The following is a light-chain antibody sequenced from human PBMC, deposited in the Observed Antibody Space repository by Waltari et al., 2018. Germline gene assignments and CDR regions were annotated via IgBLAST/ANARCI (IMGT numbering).Light chain of an antibody. CDR2: DVT. V-gene: IGLV2-11*01. Sequence: QSALSPTLPVSGSPGKSVTIPCTGTSNDVGGYYSVSRFQKFPGKAPNLIIYDVTRRHSGVPDRFSGSKSGNTASLTISGLQVEDEATYYCCSRAGTYTWLFGGGTKVTVL. J-gene: IGLJ2*01. CDR1: SNDVGGYYS. CDR3: CSRAGTYTWL.